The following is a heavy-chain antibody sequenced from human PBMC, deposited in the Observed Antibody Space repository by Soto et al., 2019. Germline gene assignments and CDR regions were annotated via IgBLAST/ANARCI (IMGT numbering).Heavy chain of an antibody. CDR1: GGSINTFY. CDR2: IFSSGST. J-gene: IGHJ4*02. V-gene: IGHV4-4*07. D-gene: IGHD5-12*01. Sequence: QVRLQESGPGLLKPSETLSLTCTVSGGSINTFYWSWVRQPAGKGLEWIGRIFSSGSTSFNPSLERRVAMSVDTSKNPFSLNLSSVTAADMAVYYCAREGSYSDYNFAHGIQLWSFDFWGQGALVTVSS. CDR3: AREGSYSDYNFAHGIQLWSFDF.